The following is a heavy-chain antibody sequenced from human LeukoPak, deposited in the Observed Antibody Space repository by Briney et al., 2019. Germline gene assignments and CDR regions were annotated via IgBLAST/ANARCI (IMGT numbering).Heavy chain of an antibody. J-gene: IGHJ4*02. Sequence: GGSLRLSCAASGFTFSSYAMSWVRQAPGKGLEWVSAISGSGGSTYYADSVKGRFTISRDNSKNTLYLQMNSLRAEDTAVYYCARNLLNSSGYYNDDYWGQGTLVTVSS. CDR2: ISGSGGST. D-gene: IGHD3-22*01. CDR3: ARNLLNSSGYYNDDY. V-gene: IGHV3-23*01. CDR1: GFTFSSYA.